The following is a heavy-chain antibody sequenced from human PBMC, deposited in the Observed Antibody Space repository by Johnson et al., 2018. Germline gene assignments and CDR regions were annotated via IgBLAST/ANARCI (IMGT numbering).Heavy chain of an antibody. CDR1: GGTFSSYA. CDR2: IIPIFGTA. D-gene: IGHD3-22*01. Sequence: QVQLQESGAEVKKPGSSVKVSCKASGGTFSSYAISWVRQAPGQGLEWMGGIIPIFGTANYAQKFQGRVTITADESTSTAYMGRSSLRSEDTAVYYCGRSVEPYYDGSSGPSIGDAFDIWGQGTMVTVSS. J-gene: IGHJ3*02. CDR3: GRSVEPYYDGSSGPSIGDAFDI. V-gene: IGHV1-69*01.